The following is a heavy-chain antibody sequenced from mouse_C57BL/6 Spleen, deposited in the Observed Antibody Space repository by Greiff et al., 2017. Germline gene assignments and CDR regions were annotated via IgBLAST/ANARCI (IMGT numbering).Heavy chain of an antibody. Sequence: VKLVESGAELVRPGASVKLSCKASGYTFTDYYINWVKQRPGQGLEWIARIYPGSGNTYYNEKFKGKATLTAEKSSSTAYMQLSSLTSEDSAVYFCARQGWDYFDYWGQGTTLTVSS. CDR1: GYTFTDYY. CDR3: ARQGWDYFDY. D-gene: IGHD3-3*01. J-gene: IGHJ2*01. CDR2: IYPGSGNT. V-gene: IGHV1-76*01.